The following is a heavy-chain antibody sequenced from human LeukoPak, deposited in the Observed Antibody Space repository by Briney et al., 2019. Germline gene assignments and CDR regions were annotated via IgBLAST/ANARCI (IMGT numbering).Heavy chain of an antibody. D-gene: IGHD6-13*01. CDR1: GFSFSDYA. CDR3: ATPLTSKWSSSWYSGHFDY. V-gene: IGHV3-30*04. J-gene: IGHJ4*02. Sequence: WEFLRLSCVASGFSFSDYAMHWVRQAPGKGLEWVAVISADGRDKYYIDSVRGRFTISRDNSKTTVFLQMNSLEVEDTAVYYCATPLTSKWSSSWYSGHFDYWGQGALVTVPS. CDR2: ISADGRDK.